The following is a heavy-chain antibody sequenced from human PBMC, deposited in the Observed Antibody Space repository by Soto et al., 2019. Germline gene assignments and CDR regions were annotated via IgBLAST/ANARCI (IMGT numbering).Heavy chain of an antibody. V-gene: IGHV4-31*03. J-gene: IGHJ4*02. CDR3: ARDRISAAGYFDY. Sequence: QVQLQESGPGLVKPSQTLSLTCTVSGGSINSGAYYWSWIRQHPGKGLEWIGYIYHRGSTYYNPSLKRRVTRSVATSKNEVSLKLSSVTVADTAVYYCARDRISAAGYFDYWGQGTLVTVSS. CDR1: GGSINSGAYY. CDR2: IYHRGST. D-gene: IGHD6-13*01.